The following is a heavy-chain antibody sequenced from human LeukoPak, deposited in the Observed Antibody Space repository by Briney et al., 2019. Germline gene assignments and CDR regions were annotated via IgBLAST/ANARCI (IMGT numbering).Heavy chain of an antibody. CDR2: INHSGST. J-gene: IGHJ4*02. V-gene: IGHV4-34*01. CDR3: ARVREYDYIWGSYRYYFDC. CDR1: GGSFSGYY. D-gene: IGHD3-16*02. Sequence: SETLSLTCAVYGGSFSGYYWSWIRQPPGKGLEWIGEINHSGSTNYNPSLKSRVTISVDTSKNQFSLKLSSVTAADTAVYYCARVREYDYIWGSYRYYFDCWGQGTLVTVSS.